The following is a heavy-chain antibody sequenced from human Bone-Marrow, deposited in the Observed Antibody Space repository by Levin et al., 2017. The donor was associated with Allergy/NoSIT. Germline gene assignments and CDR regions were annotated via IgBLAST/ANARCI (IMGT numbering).Heavy chain of an antibody. D-gene: IGHD4-17*01. CDR1: GFTFSSYA. V-gene: IGHV3-23*01. Sequence: GGSLRLSCAASGFTFSSYAMSWVRQAPGKGLEWVSAISGSGGSTYYADSVKGRFTISRDNSKNTLYLQMNSLRAEDTAVYYCAKDFRGFYGDSYYFDYWGQGTLVTVSS. CDR3: AKDFRGFYGDSYYFDY. J-gene: IGHJ4*02. CDR2: ISGSGGST.